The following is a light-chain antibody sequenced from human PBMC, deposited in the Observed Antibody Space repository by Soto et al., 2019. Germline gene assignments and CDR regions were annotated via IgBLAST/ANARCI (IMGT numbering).Light chain of an antibody. CDR2: GAS. Sequence: ELVLTQSPGTLSLSPGERATLSCRASQSVSSYLAWYQQKPGQAPRLLIYGASTRATGIPARFSGSGSGTDFTLTISSLQSEDFAVYHCQQYNNWPTWTFGQGTKVDIK. CDR3: QQYNNWPTWT. CDR1: QSVSSY. J-gene: IGKJ1*01. V-gene: IGKV3-15*01.